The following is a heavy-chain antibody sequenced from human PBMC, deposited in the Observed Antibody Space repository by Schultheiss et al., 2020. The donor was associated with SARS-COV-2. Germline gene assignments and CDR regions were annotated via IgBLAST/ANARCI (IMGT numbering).Heavy chain of an antibody. CDR2: IIPNSGDA. J-gene: IGHJ4*02. CDR3: ARGLRGSLVRGVFIPTSFDF. Sequence: ASVKVSCKASGYTFTGYYMHWVRQAPGQGLEWMGWIIPNSGDAGSAQKFQGRVTMTRDTSITTAYLELGGLRSDDTAVYYCARGLRGSLVRGVFIPTSFDFWGQGTLVTVSS. D-gene: IGHD3-10*01. CDR1: GYTFTGYY. V-gene: IGHV1-2*02.